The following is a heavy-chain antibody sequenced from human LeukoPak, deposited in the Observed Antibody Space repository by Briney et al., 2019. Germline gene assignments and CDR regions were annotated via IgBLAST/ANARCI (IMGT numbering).Heavy chain of an antibody. CDR3: ARGLAYYDSSGYYYDAFDI. Sequence: SETLSLTCAVYGGSFSGYYWSWIRQPPGKGLEWTGEINHSGSTNYNPSLKSRVTISVDTSKNQFSLKLSSVTVADTAVYYCARGLAYYDSSGYYYDAFDIWGQGTMVTVSS. J-gene: IGHJ3*02. CDR1: GGSFSGYY. CDR2: INHSGST. V-gene: IGHV4-34*01. D-gene: IGHD3-22*01.